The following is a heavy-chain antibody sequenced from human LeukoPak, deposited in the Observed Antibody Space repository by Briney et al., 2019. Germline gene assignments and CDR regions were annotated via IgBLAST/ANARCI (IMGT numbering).Heavy chain of an antibody. CDR3: ARERDMRFDP. D-gene: IGHD2-15*01. J-gene: IGHJ5*02. Sequence: SETLSLTCAVYGGSFSGYYWSWIRQPPGKGLEWIGEINHSGSTNYNPSLKSRVTISVDTSKNQFSLKLSSVTAADTAVYYCARERDMRFDPWGQGTLVTVSS. V-gene: IGHV4-34*01. CDR2: INHSGST. CDR1: GGSFSGYY.